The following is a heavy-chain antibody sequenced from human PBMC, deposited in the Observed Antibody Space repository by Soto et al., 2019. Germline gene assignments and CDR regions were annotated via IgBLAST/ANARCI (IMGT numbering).Heavy chain of an antibody. CDR1: GYTFTSYD. J-gene: IGHJ3*02. D-gene: IGHD6-19*01. CDR2: MNPNSGNT. V-gene: IGHV1-8*01. CDR3: ARMGSAPRENAFDI. Sequence: QVQLVQSGAAVKKPGASVKVSCKASGYTFTSYDINWVRQATGQGLEWMGWMNPNSGNTGYAQKFQGRVTMTRNTSISTAYMELSSLRSEDTAVYYCARMGSAPRENAFDIWGQGTMVTVSS.